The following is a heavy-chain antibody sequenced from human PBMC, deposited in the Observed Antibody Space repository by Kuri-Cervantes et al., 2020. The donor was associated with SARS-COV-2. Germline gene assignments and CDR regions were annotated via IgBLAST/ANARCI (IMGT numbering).Heavy chain of an antibody. CDR3: ARVRVVPGDYYYYGIDV. D-gene: IGHD2-15*01. V-gene: IGHV1-69*13. CDR1: GGTFSSYA. CDR2: IITIFGTA. J-gene: IGHJ6*02. Sequence: SVKVSCKASGGTFSSYAISWVRHAPGQGLEWMGGIITIFGTANYAQKFQGRVTITADESTSTAYMELSSLRTEDTAVYYCARVRVVPGDYYYYGIDVWGQGTTVTVSS.